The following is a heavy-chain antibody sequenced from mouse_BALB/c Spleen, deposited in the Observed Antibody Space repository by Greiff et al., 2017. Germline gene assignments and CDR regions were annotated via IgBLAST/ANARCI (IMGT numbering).Heavy chain of an antibody. CDR2: IWGGGST. CDR3: AKHGDYGRYYAMDY. D-gene: IGHD1-1*01. J-gene: IGHJ4*01. CDR1: GFSLTDYG. Sequence: VQLQQSGPGLVAPSQSLSITCTVSGFSLTDYGVSWIRQPPGKGLEWLGVIWGGGSTYYNSALKSRLSISKDNSKSQVFLKMNSLQTDDTAMYYCAKHGDYGRYYAMDYWGQGTSVTVSS. V-gene: IGHV2-6-5*01.